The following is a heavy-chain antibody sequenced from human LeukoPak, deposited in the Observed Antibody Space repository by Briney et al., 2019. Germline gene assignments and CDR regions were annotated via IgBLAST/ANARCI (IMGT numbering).Heavy chain of an antibody. V-gene: IGHV4-59*01. CDR3: ARGWCSGGSCYDY. Sequence: SENLSLTCTVSGGSISVFYWSWIRQPPGKGLEWIGYIYYTGSTNYNPSRKSRVTISLDTSTNQSSLNLNSVPPADTAVYYCARGWCSGGSCYDYWGQGTRVTVSS. CDR1: GGSISVFY. CDR2: IYYTGST. D-gene: IGHD2-15*01. J-gene: IGHJ4*02.